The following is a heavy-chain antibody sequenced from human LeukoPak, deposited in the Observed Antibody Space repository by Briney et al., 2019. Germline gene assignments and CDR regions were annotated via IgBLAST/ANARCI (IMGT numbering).Heavy chain of an antibody. D-gene: IGHD3-10*01. V-gene: IGHV3-23*01. CDR2: ISGSGGST. J-gene: IGHJ5*02. Sequence: GGSLRLSCAASGFTFSSYAMSWVRQAPGKGLEWVSAISGSGGSTYYADSVKGRFTISRDNSKNTLYLQMNSLRAEDTAVYYCAKGHQYYYGSGSYSDWFDPWGQGTLVTVSS. CDR1: GFTFSSYA. CDR3: AKGHQYYYGSGSYSDWFDP.